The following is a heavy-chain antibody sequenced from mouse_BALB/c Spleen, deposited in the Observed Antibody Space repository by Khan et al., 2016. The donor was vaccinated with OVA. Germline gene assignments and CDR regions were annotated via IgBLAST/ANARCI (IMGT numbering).Heavy chain of an antibody. CDR2: IHYSGTT. Sequence: VQLKESGPDLVKPSQSLSLTCTVTGYSITSGYSWHWIRQFPGNKLEWMGYIHYSGTTNYNPSLKSRISITRDTSKNQFFLQLNSVTTEDTATYYCARSGTTVVSYWNFDVGGAGTTLTVSS. D-gene: IGHD1-1*01. J-gene: IGHJ1*01. CDR3: ARSGTTVVSYWNFDV. CDR1: GYSITSGYS. V-gene: IGHV3-1*02.